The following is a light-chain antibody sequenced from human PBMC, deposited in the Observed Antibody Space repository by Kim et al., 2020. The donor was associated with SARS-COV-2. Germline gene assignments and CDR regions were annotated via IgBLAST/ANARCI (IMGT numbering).Light chain of an antibody. CDR3: CSYAGGDTHVA. Sequence: QSITISCTGTNSDIGTYSLVSWYQQHPGKAPQLIIYEVTKRPSGVSYRFSGSKSANTASLTISGLQAEDEALYHCCSYAGGDTHVAFGGGTQLTVL. J-gene: IGLJ2*01. V-gene: IGLV2-23*02. CDR1: NSDIGTYSL. CDR2: EVT.